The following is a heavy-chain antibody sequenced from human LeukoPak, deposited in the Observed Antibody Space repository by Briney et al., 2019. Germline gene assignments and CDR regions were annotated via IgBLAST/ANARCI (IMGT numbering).Heavy chain of an antibody. CDR3: AREYNSGLIEVDY. J-gene: IGHJ4*02. Sequence: ASVKVSRKASGYNFTGYYMHWVRQAPGQGLEWMGWINPNSGGTNYALKFQGRVTMTRDTSISTVYMQLSRLRSDDTAVYYCAREYNSGLIEVDYWGQGTLVTVSS. CDR2: INPNSGGT. V-gene: IGHV1-2*02. CDR1: GYNFTGYY. D-gene: IGHD6-19*01.